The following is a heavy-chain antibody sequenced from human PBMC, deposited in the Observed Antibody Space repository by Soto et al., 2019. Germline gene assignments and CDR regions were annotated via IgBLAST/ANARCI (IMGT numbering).Heavy chain of an antibody. Sequence: SETLSLTCTVSGGSISSSSYYWGWIRQPPGKGLEWIGYIYYSGSTNYNPSLNSRVTISVDTSKNQFSLKLSSVTAADTAVYYCARDGPGYSYGYFDYWGQGTLVTVSS. CDR3: ARDGPGYSYGYFDY. CDR1: GGSISSSSYY. J-gene: IGHJ4*02. CDR2: IYYSGST. D-gene: IGHD5-18*01. V-gene: IGHV4-39*07.